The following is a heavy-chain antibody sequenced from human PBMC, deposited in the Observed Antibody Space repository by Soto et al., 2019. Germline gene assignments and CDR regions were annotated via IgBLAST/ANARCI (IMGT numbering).Heavy chain of an antibody. CDR1: GYSFTSYW. CDR3: AGGGVRGVITRTRDYYGMDV. J-gene: IGHJ6*02. CDR2: IYPGDSDT. V-gene: IGHV5-51*01. D-gene: IGHD3-10*01. Sequence: PGESLKISCKGSGYSFTSYWIGWVRQMPGKGLEWMGIIYPGDSDTRYSPSFQGQVTISADKSISTAYLQWSSLEASDTAMYYCAGGGVRGVITRTRDYYGMDVWGQGTLVTVSS.